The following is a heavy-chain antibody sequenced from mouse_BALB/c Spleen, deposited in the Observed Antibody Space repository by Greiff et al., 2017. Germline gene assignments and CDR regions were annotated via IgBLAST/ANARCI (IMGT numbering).Heavy chain of an antibody. CDR3: TNDGRGGYCAMDY. D-gene: IGHD1-1*01. CDR2: IDPENGDT. CDR1: GFNIKDYY. V-gene: IGHV14-4*02. J-gene: IGHJ4*01. Sequence: VQLQQSGAELVRPGASVKLSCTASGFNIKDYYMHWVKQRPEQGLEWIGWIDPENGDTEYAPKFQGKATMTADTSSNTAYLQLSSLTSEDSAVYYCTNDGRGGYCAMDYWGEGTTVTVSS.